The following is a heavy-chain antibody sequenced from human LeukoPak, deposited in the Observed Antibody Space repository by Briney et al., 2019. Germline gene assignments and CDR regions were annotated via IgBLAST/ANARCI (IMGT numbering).Heavy chain of an antibody. J-gene: IGHJ3*02. CDR1: GFTFSDYY. V-gene: IGHV3-11*04. D-gene: IGHD4-23*01. Sequence: PGGSLRLSCAASGFTFSDYYMSWIRQAPGKGLEWVSYISSSGSTIYYADSVKGRLTISRDNAKNSLYLQMNSLRAEDTAVYYCARARGYGGKHDAFDIWGQGTMVTVSS. CDR2: ISSSGSTI. CDR3: ARARGYGGKHDAFDI.